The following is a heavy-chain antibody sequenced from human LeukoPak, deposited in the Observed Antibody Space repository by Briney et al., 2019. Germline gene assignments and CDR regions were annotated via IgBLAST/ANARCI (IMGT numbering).Heavy chain of an antibody. Sequence: GGSLRLSCAASGFTFSSYAMSWVRQAPGKGLEWVSAISGSGGSTYYADSVKGRFTISRDNAKNALYLQMNSLGAEDTAVYYCARDLGYCSGVTCYYYGMDVWGQGTTVTVSS. V-gene: IGHV3-23*01. CDR2: ISGSGGST. CDR1: GFTFSSYA. D-gene: IGHD2-15*01. J-gene: IGHJ6*02. CDR3: ARDLGYCSGVTCYYYGMDV.